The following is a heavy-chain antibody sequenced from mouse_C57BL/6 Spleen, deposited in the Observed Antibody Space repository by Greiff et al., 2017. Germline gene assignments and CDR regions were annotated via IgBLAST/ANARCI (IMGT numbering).Heavy chain of an antibody. CDR2: IDPSDSET. Sequence: QVQLQQPGAELVRPGSSVKLSCTASGFTFTSYWMHWVKQRPIQGLEWIGNIDPSDSETHYNQKFKDKATLTVDKSSSTDYMQLSSLTSEDSAVEYCARDTVVGKDAMDYWGQGTSVTVSS. J-gene: IGHJ4*01. D-gene: IGHD1-1*01. V-gene: IGHV1-52*01. CDR1: GFTFTSYW. CDR3: ARDTVVGKDAMDY.